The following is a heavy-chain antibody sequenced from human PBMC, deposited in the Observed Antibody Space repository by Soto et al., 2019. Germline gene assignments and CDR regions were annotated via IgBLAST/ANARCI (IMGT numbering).Heavy chain of an antibody. CDR1: GFTVSSNY. D-gene: IGHD6-13*01. CDR2: IYSGGST. J-gene: IGHJ6*03. CDR3: ARLIAAAETYYYYYYMDV. Sequence: EVQLVESGGGLVQPGGSLRLSCAASGFTVSSNYMSWVRQAPGKGLEWVSVIYSGGSTYYADSVKGRFTISRDNSKNTLYLKMNSLRAEDTAVYYCARLIAAAETYYYYYYMDVWGKGTTVTVSS. V-gene: IGHV3-66*04.